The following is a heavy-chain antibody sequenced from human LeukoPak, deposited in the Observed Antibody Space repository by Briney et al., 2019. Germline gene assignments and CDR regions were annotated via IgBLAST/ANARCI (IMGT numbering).Heavy chain of an antibody. CDR3: ARRESSGWYAIFDY. CDR1: GGSFSGYY. Sequence: SETLSLTCAVYGGSFSGYYWSWIRQPPGRGLEWIGYFYYSGSTDYSPSLKSRVTISVDTSKNQFSLKLTSVTAADTAVYYCARRESSGWYAIFDYWGQGTLVTVSS. V-gene: IGHV4-59*08. J-gene: IGHJ4*02. D-gene: IGHD6-19*01. CDR2: FYYSGST.